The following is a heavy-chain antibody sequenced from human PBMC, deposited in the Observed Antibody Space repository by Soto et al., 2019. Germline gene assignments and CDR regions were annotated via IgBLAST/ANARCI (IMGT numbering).Heavy chain of an antibody. CDR1: GFLFSDYY. CDR2: ISTTGTKI. V-gene: IGHV3-11*01. Sequence: PGGSLRLSCAASGFLFSDYYMNWVRQAPGKGLEWVSYISTTGTKIDYADSVRGRFTISRDNAKNSLYLQMNRLSPDDTAVYYCARQQLAPRGWFYYGMVVWYQGTTETVSS. D-gene: IGHD2-15*01. J-gene: IGHJ6*02. CDR3: ARQQLAPRGWFYYGMVV.